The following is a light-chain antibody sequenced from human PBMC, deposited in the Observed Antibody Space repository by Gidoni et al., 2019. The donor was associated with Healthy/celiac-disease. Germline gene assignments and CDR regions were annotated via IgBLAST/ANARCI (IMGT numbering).Light chain of an antibody. CDR2: KAS. V-gene: IGKV1-5*03. CDR1: QSISSW. CDR3: QQYNSYPWT. Sequence: RVTTTCRASQSISSWLAWYQQKPGKAPKLLIYKASSLESGVPSRFSGSGSGTEFTLTISSLQPDDFATYYCQQYNSYPWTFXQXTKVEIK. J-gene: IGKJ1*01.